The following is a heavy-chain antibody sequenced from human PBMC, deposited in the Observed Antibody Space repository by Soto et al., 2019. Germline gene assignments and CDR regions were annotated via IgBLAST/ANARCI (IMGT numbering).Heavy chain of an antibody. Sequence: GGSLRLSCAASGFTFSSYAMSWVRQAPGKGLEWVSAISGSGGSTYYADSVKGRFTISRDNSKNTLYLQMNSLRAEDTAVYYCAKETGHYDFWSGGKGAYYDYMDVWGKGTTVTVSS. D-gene: IGHD3-3*01. J-gene: IGHJ6*03. CDR2: ISGSGGST. CDR1: GFTFSSYA. V-gene: IGHV3-23*01. CDR3: AKETGHYDFWSGGKGAYYDYMDV.